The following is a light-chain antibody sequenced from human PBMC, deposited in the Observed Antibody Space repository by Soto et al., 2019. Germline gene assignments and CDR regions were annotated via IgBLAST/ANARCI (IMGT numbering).Light chain of an antibody. Sequence: EVVMTQSPATLSVSPGERATLSCRASQSVNANLAWYQQKPGQAPRLLIHGASNRATGIPARFSGSGFGTEFIRPISSLLSEDFAVYYCQQYNTWLWTFGQGTKVEI. V-gene: IGKV3-15*01. CDR2: GAS. CDR3: QQYNTWLWT. J-gene: IGKJ1*01. CDR1: QSVNAN.